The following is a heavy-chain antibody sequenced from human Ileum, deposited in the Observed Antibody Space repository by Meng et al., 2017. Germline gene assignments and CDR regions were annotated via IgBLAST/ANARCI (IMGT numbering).Heavy chain of an antibody. CDR3: AKATYLGSGYYFDY. CDR2: IYSSGRT. V-gene: IGHV4-30-4*01. CDR1: GDSINRGDHY. Sequence: QVQLQESGPGLVKASQTLTLTCAVSGDSINRGDHYWTWIRQPPGKGPEWMGYIYSSGRTYYTPSLKGRLTISADTSQSTFSLKLNSVTATDTAVYFCAKATYLGSGYYFDYWGQGALVTVSS. D-gene: IGHD3-10*01. J-gene: IGHJ4*02.